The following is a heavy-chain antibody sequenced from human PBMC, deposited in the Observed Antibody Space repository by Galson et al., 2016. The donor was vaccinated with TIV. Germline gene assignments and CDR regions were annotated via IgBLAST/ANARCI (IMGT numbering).Heavy chain of an antibody. J-gene: IGHJ6*02. V-gene: IGHV4-4*02. CDR2: IYHSGST. CDR1: GGSISSSNW. Sequence: ETLSLTCAVSGGSISSSNWWSWVRQSPGKGLEWIGEIYHSGSTNYNPSFKGRVTISVDKSKNQFSLKVNSVTAADTAVYYCARDRSASFGVGEDYSGMDVRGQGITVTVSS. D-gene: IGHD3-3*01. CDR3: ARDRSASFGVGEDYSGMDV.